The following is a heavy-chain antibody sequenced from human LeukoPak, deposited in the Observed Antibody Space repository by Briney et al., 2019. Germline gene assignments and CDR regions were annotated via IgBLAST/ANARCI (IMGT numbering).Heavy chain of an antibody. Sequence: PGGSLRLSCAASGFTFSNYWMQWVRQAPGKGLEWVANINQDGSAKYYVDSVKGRFTISKDSAKSSLYLQMNSLRVDDTAVYFCTRGDPDFWGQGTLVTVSS. CDR1: GFTFSNYW. CDR2: INQDGSAK. CDR3: TRGDPDF. V-gene: IGHV3-7*01. J-gene: IGHJ4*02. D-gene: IGHD3-3*01.